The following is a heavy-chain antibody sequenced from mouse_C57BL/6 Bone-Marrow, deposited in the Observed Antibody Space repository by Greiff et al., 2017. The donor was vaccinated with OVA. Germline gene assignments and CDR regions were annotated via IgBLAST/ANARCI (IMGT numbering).Heavy chain of an antibody. CDR3: ARRTGYFDY. CDR2: ISSGGSYT. D-gene: IGHD4-1*01. Sequence: EVKLMESGGDLVKPGGSLKLSCAASGFTFSSYGMSWVRPTPDKKLVWVATISSGGSYTSYPERERGGYTISRDKDKNTLYLQMSSRKSEDTAMYYCARRTGYFDYWGQGTTLTVSS. V-gene: IGHV5-6*02. CDR1: GFTFSSYG. J-gene: IGHJ2*01.